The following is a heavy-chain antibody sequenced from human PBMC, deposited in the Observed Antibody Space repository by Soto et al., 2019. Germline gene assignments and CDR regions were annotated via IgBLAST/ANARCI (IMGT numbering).Heavy chain of an antibody. CDR3: ARGYCGGGGCYLRRDAFDV. CDR2: INPTSSHI. J-gene: IGHJ3*01. Sequence: EVQLVESGGGLVMPGGSPRLSCAASGFTFSAYHMNWVRQAPGKGLEWVSSINPTSSHIYYADSVRGRFTISRDDSKNSVSLQMNSLRTEDAALYYCARGYCGGGGCYLRRDAFDVWGQGTMVTVSS. D-gene: IGHD2-15*01. CDR1: GFTFSAYH. V-gene: IGHV3-21*01.